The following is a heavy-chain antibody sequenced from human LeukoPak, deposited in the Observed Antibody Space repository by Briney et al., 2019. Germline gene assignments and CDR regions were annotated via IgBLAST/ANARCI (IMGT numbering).Heavy chain of an antibody. CDR3: ARGRKPVTCDY. CDR1: GVTFSSYG. D-gene: IGHD4-17*01. J-gene: IGHJ4*02. V-gene: IGHV3-33*01. CDR2: IWYDGSNK. Sequence: GGSLRLSCAACGVTFSSYGMHWVRQAPGKGLEWVAVIWYDGSNKYYADSVKGRFTISRDNSKNTLYLQMNSLRAEDTAVYYCARGRKPVTCDYWGQGTLVTVSS.